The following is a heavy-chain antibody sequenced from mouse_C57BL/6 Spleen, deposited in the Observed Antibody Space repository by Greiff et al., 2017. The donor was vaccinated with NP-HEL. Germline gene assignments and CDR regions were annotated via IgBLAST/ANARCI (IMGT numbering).Heavy chain of an antibody. CDR3: AREGAYSDYGSLFDY. D-gene: IGHD1-1*01. Sequence: QVQLQQPGAELVKPGASVKLSCKASGYTFTSYWMHWVKQRPGRGLEWIGRIDPNGGGTKYNEKFKSKATLTIDKPSSTAYMQLSSLTSEDSAVYYCAREGAYSDYGSLFDYWGQGTTLTVSS. J-gene: IGHJ2*01. CDR2: IDPNGGGT. V-gene: IGHV1-72*01. CDR1: GYTFTSYW.